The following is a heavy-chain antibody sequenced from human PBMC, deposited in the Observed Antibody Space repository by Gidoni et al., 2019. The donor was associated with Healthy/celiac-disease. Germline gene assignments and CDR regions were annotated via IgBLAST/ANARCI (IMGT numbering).Heavy chain of an antibody. D-gene: IGHD3-10*01. Sequence: QVQRVESGGGVVQPGRSLRLSCAASGFTFRRYGMTGVRQAPGTGLGLVAVIWYDVSNKYYADSLNCRFTISSDNSTNTLYLQMNILRAEDTAVYYCARDHDGSGSYYFRLFYYMDVWGKGTTVTVSS. CDR2: IWYDVSNK. CDR3: ARDHDGSGSYYFRLFYYMDV. V-gene: IGHV3-33*01. J-gene: IGHJ6*03. CDR1: GFTFRRYG.